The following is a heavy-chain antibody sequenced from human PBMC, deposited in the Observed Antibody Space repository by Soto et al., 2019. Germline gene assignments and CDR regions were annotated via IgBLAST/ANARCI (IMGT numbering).Heavy chain of an antibody. CDR2: ISAYSGNT. CDR1: GYTFTSYG. J-gene: IGHJ4*02. Sequence: QVQLVQSGAEVKKPGASVKVSCKPSGYTFTSYGISWVRQAPGQGLEWMGWISAYSGNTTYAQKLQGRVTMTTDTSASRAYMELRSLKSDDTAVYYCAGESSSSCPDDWGQGTLVTVSS. D-gene: IGHD6-13*01. V-gene: IGHV1-18*01. CDR3: AGESSSSCPDD.